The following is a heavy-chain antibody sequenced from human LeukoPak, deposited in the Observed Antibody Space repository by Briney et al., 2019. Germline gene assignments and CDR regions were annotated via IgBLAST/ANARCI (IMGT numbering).Heavy chain of an antibody. CDR2: IYYSGST. D-gene: IGHD5-18*01. CDR1: GGSISSYY. Sequence: SETLSLTCTVSGGSISSYYWSWIRQPPGKGLEWIGYIYYSGSTNYNPSLKSRVTISVDTSKNQFSLKLSSVTAADTAVYYCARGGYSYDNWFDPWGQGTLVTVSS. V-gene: IGHV4-59*01. CDR3: ARGGYSYDNWFDP. J-gene: IGHJ5*02.